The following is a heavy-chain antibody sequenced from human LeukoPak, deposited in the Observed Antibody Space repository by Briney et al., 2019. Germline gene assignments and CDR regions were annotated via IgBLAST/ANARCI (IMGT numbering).Heavy chain of an antibody. CDR2: IGPSGSTM. V-gene: IGHV3-11*04. Sequence: GGSLRLSCAASGFTLSDYYMSWIRQAPGKGLEWVSYIGPSGSTMYYADSVKGRFTISRDNAKNSLYLQMNSLRAEDTAVYYCARTSGWYRADDYWGQGTLVTVSS. D-gene: IGHD6-19*01. CDR3: ARTSGWYRADDY. CDR1: GFTLSDYY. J-gene: IGHJ4*02.